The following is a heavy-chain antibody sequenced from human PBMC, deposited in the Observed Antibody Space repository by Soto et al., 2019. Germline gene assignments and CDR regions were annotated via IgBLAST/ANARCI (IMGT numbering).Heavy chain of an antibody. D-gene: IGHD6-19*01. V-gene: IGHV3-74*01. Sequence: PGRSLRLSCAASGFTFSSYWMHWVHQAPGKGLVWVSRINSDGSSTSYADSVKGRFTISRDNAKNTLYLQMNSLRAEDTAVYYCARAQVVAGNSYYGMDVWGQGTTVTVSS. CDR2: INSDGSST. J-gene: IGHJ6*02. CDR1: GFTFSSYW. CDR3: ARAQVVAGNSYYGMDV.